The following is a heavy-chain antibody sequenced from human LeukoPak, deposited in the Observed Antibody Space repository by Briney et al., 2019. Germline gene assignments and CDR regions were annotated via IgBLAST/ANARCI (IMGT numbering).Heavy chain of an antibody. V-gene: IGHV4-59*01. CDR3: ARAEYSGSFDY. Sequence: SETLSLTCTVSGGSISSYYWSWIRQPPGKGLEWIGYIYYSGSTNYNPSLKSRVTISVDTSKNQFSLKLSSVTAADTAVYYCARAEYSGSFDYWGQGTLVTVPS. J-gene: IGHJ4*02. D-gene: IGHD1-26*01. CDR2: IYYSGST. CDR1: GGSISSYY.